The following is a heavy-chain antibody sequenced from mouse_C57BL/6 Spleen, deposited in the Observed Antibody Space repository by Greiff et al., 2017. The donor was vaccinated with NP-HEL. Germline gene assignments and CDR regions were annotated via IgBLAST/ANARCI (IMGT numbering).Heavy chain of an antibody. D-gene: IGHD2-2*01. J-gene: IGHJ4*01. CDR1: GYAFSSSW. V-gene: IGHV1-82*01. Sequence: VQLQQSGPELVKPGASVKISCKASGYAFSSSWMNWVKQRPGKGLEWIGRIYPGDGDTNYNGKFKGKATLTADKSSSTAYMQLSSLTSEDSAVYLCARSGGYDGSYYAMDYWGQGTSVTVSS. CDR2: IYPGDGDT. CDR3: ARSGGYDGSYYAMDY.